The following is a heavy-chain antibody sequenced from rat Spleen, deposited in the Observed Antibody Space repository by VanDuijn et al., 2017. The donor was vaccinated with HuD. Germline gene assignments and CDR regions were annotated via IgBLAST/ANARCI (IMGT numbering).Heavy chain of an antibody. Sequence: EVQLVESGGGLVQPGRSLKLSCVVSGFTFNNYWMTWIRQAPGKGLEWVASITNAGGSTYYSDSVKGRFTISRDNAKSTLYLQMNSLRSEDTATYYCCGPFDYWGQGVMVTVSS. CDR1: GFTFNNYW. V-gene: IGHV5-31*01. J-gene: IGHJ2*01. CDR3: CGPFDY. CDR2: ITNAGGST.